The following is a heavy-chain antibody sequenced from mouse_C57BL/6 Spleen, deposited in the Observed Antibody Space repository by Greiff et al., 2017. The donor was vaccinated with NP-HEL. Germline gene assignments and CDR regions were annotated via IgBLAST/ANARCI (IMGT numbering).Heavy chain of an antibody. D-gene: IGHD1-1*01. CDR2: IDPSDSET. Sequence: QVQLQQPGAELVRPGSSVKLSCKASGYTFTSYWMHWVKQRPIQGLEWIGNIDPSDSETHYNQKFKDKATLTVDKSSSTAYMQLSSLTSEDSAVYYCARSEPLDYYGSSSFAYWGQGTLVTVSA. V-gene: IGHV1-52*01. CDR3: ARSEPLDYYGSSSFAY. J-gene: IGHJ3*01. CDR1: GYTFTSYW.